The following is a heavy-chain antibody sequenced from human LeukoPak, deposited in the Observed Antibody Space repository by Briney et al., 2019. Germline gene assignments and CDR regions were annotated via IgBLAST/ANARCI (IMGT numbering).Heavy chain of an antibody. CDR2: ISGSGGST. D-gene: IGHD1-26*01. J-gene: IGHJ4*02. CDR1: GFTFSSYA. Sequence: GGSLRLSCAASGFTFSSYAMSWVRQAPGKGLEWVSAISGSGGSTYYADSVKGRFTISRDNSKNTLYLQMNSLRSDDTAVYYCARVLVLSGSYCSGYWGQGTLVTVSS. V-gene: IGHV3-23*01. CDR3: ARVLVLSGSYCSGY.